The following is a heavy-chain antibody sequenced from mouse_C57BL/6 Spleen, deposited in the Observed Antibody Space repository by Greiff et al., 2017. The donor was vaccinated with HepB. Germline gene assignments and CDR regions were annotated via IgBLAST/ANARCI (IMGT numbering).Heavy chain of an antibody. Sequence: QVQLQQSGPELVKPGASVKISCKASGYAFSSSWMNWVKLRPGKGLEWIGRIYPGDGDTNYNGKFKGKATLTADKSSSTAYMQLSSLTSEVSAVYFCARSITTVVSDYWGQGTTLTVSS. J-gene: IGHJ2*01. CDR2: IYPGDGDT. CDR1: GYAFSSSW. V-gene: IGHV1-82*01. CDR3: ARSITTVVSDY. D-gene: IGHD1-1*01.